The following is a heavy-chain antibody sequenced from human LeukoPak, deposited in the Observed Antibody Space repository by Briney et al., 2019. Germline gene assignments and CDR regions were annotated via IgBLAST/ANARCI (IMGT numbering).Heavy chain of an antibody. CDR2: IIPIFGTA. D-gene: IGHD1-1*01. CDR1: GGTFSSYA. CDR3: AREGPGTTGTITSEEEAFDI. J-gene: IGHJ3*02. Sequence: ASVKVSCKASGGTFSSYAISWVRQAPGQGLEWMGGIIPIFGTANYAQKFQGRVTITADESTSTAYMELSSRRSEDTAVYYCAREGPGTTGTITSEEEAFDIWGQGTMVTVSS. V-gene: IGHV1-69*13.